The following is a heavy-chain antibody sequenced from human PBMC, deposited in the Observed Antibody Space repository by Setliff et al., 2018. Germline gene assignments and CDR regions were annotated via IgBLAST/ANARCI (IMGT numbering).Heavy chain of an antibody. J-gene: IGHJ4*02. CDR1: GFTFNTYA. V-gene: IGHV3-23*01. Sequence: PGGSLRLSCAASGFTFNTYAMSWVRQPPGKGLEWVSSISDTALGIYYADSVRGRFTISRDNSKKTLHLQMNSLRAEDTAVYYCVKDVVGYSSTWPKRDYFDYWGQGTLVTVSS. D-gene: IGHD6-13*01. CDR2: ISDTALGI. CDR3: VKDVVGYSSTWPKRDYFDY.